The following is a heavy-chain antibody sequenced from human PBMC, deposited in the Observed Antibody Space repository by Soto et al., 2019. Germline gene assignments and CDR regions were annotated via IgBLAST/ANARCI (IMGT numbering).Heavy chain of an antibody. Sequence: SVKVSCKASGATYSPFIAYAISWLRQAPGQGLEWMGSIIPLAGLQLYAEAFQGRATISADSSTFTVSLELTSLTSDDAAVYFCARSRDNCGGDCYSVYDAFDLWGQGTPVTVSS. D-gene: IGHD2-21*02. CDR1: GATYSPFIAYA. CDR3: ARSRDNCGGDCYSVYDAFDL. J-gene: IGHJ3*01. V-gene: IGHV1-69*04. CDR2: IIPLAGLQ.